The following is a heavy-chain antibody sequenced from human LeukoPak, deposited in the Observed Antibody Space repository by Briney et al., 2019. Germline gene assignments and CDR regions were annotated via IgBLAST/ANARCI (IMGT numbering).Heavy chain of an antibody. J-gene: IGHJ3*02. Sequence: GGSLRLSCAASGFTFSSYSMNWVRPAPGKGLGWVSSICSSSSYIYYADSVKGRFTTSRDNAKNSLYLQMNSLRAEDTAVYYCARGGYSSGWYVAFDIWGQGTMVTVSS. CDR1: GFTFSSYS. CDR3: ARGGYSSGWYVAFDI. CDR2: ICSSSSYI. V-gene: IGHV3-21*01. D-gene: IGHD6-19*01.